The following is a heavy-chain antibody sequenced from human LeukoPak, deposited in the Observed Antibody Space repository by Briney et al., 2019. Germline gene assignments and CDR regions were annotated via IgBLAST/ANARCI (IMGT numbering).Heavy chain of an antibody. CDR2: IYYSGST. J-gene: IGHJ3*02. V-gene: IGHV4-59*01. Sequence: SETLSLTCTVSGGSISSYYWSWIRQPPGKGLEWIGYIYYSGSTNYNPSLKSRVTISVDTSKNQFSLKLGSVTAADTAVYYCARGKFYCSGGSCYRNAFDIWGQGTMVTVSS. D-gene: IGHD2-15*01. CDR3: ARGKFYCSGGSCYRNAFDI. CDR1: GGSISSYY.